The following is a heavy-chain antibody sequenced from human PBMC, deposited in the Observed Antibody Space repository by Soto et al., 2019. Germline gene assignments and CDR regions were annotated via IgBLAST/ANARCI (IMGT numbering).Heavy chain of an antibody. CDR1: GFTVSSNY. J-gene: IGHJ6*03. CDR3: ARGSSGYDLDYYYYMDV. Sequence: GGSLRLSCAASGFTVSSNYMSWVRQAPGKGLEWVSVIYSGGSTYYADSVKGRFTISRHNSKNTLYLQMNSLRAEDTAVYYCARGSSGYDLDYYYYMDVWGKGTTVTVSS. V-gene: IGHV3-53*04. CDR2: IYSGGST. D-gene: IGHD5-12*01.